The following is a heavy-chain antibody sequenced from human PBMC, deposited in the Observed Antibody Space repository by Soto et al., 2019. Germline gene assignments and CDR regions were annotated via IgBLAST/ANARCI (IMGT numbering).Heavy chain of an antibody. Sequence: GGSLRLSCAASGFTFSSYAMHWVRQAPGKGLEWVAVISYDGSNKYYADSVKGRFTISRDNSKNTLYLQMNSLRAEDTAVYYCARDNWNYYGSGSYPDYWGQGTLVTVSS. CDR1: GFTFSSYA. CDR3: ARDNWNYYGSGSYPDY. D-gene: IGHD3-10*01. V-gene: IGHV3-30-3*01. J-gene: IGHJ4*02. CDR2: ISYDGSNK.